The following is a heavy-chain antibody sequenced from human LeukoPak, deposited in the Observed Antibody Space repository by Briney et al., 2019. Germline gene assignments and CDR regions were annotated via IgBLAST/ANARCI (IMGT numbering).Heavy chain of an antibody. Sequence: PGGSLRLSCVGSGFSFRSYGMSWVRQAPGKGLEWVSYISSSGSTVYYADSVKGRFTMSRDNAKNSLLLEMNSLRVEDTAVYYCARDRGFGVVTPIDCWGQGTLVIVSS. CDR1: GFSFRSYG. CDR3: ARDRGFGVVTPIDC. D-gene: IGHD3-3*01. V-gene: IGHV3-48*04. J-gene: IGHJ4*02. CDR2: ISSSGSTV.